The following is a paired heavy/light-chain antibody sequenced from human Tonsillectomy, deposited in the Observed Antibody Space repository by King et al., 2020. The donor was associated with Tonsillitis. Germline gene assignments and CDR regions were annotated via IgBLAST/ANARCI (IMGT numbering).Heavy chain of an antibody. D-gene: IGHD5-18*01. CDR1: GYNFPAYW. Sequence: EVQLVQSGAEVKKPGESLKISCQGFGYNFPAYWIGWVRQMPGRGLEWMGLIYPGDSDASYSPSFQGQVTISADKSISSAYLQWSSLKASDTAMYYCARQRLHSYGNGAFDIWGQGTMVTVSS. CDR2: IYPGDSDA. CDR3: ARQRLHSYGNGAFDI. V-gene: IGHV5-51*01. J-gene: IGHJ3*02.
Light chain of an antibody. V-gene: IGKV3-20*01. Sequence: EVVLTQSPGTLSLSPGERATLSCRASQSVSSNYLAWYQQRPGQAPRLLIYGASTRATGIPDRFSGSGSGTDFTLTISRLEPEDFAVYHCQQYYGVETFGQGTKVEIK. CDR1: QSVSSNY. CDR2: GAS. CDR3: QQYYGVET. J-gene: IGKJ1*01.